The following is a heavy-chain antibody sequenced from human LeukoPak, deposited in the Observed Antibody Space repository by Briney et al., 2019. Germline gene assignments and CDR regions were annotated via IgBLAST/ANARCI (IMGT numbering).Heavy chain of an antibody. CDR3: ARLRRANYDSSGYYWEDAFDI. CDR1: GYSFTSYW. V-gene: IGHV5-51*01. CDR2: IYPGDSDT. Sequence: GESLKISCKGSGYSFTSYWIGWVRQMPGKGLEWMGIIYPGDSDTRYSPSFQGQVTISADKSISTAHLQWSSLKASDTAMYYCARLRRANYDSSGYYWEDAFDIWGQGTMVTVSS. J-gene: IGHJ3*02. D-gene: IGHD3-22*01.